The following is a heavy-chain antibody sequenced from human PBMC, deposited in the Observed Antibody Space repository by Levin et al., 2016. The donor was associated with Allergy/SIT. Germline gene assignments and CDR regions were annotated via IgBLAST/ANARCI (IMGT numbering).Heavy chain of an antibody. J-gene: IGHJ4*02. Sequence: SETLSLTCTVSGDSVSSGNYFWNWIRQPPGKGLEWIGHIHDSGSTNYNPSLKSRVTISVDTSKNQFSLKLTSVAAADTAVYYCARLMVRGVVANYYFDYWGQGTLVTVSS. CDR2: IHDSGST. V-gene: IGHV4-61*01. CDR3: ARLMVRGVVANYYFDY. D-gene: IGHD3-10*01. CDR1: GDSVSSGNYF.